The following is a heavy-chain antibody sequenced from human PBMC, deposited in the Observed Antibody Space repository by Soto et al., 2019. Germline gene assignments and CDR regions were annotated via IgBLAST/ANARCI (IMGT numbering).Heavy chain of an antibody. CDR1: GYTFTSYG. Sequence: VKVSCKASGYTFTSYGITWVRQAPGQGLEWMGWISAYNGNTNYAQKVQGRVMMTTDTSTSTAYMELRSLRSDDTAVYFCARGSSSFDPWGQGTLVTVSS. CDR3: ARGSSSFDP. V-gene: IGHV1-18*04. D-gene: IGHD6-6*01. J-gene: IGHJ5*02. CDR2: ISAYNGNT.